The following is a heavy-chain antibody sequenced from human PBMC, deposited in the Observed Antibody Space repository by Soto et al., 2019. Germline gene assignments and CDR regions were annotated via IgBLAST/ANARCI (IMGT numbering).Heavy chain of an antibody. D-gene: IGHD4-17*01. J-gene: IGHJ3*02. CDR3: ATMTTVTTRGAFDI. V-gene: IGHV4-31*03. CDR2: IYYSGST. CDR1: GGSISSGGYY. Sequence: QVQLQESGPGLVKPSQTLSLTCTVSGGSISSGGYYWSWIRQHPGKGLEWIGYIYYSGSTYYNPSLKSRVTISVDTSKNQFSLKRSSVTAADTAVYYCATMTTVTTRGAFDIWGQGTMVTVSS.